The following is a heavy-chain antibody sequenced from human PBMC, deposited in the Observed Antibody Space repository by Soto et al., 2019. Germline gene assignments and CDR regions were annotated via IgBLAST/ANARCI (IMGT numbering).Heavy chain of an antibody. J-gene: IGHJ4*02. CDR3: ARDLRVDTARIDY. CDR1: GFTFSSYA. V-gene: IGHV3-30-3*01. CDR2: ISYDGSNK. D-gene: IGHD5-18*01. Sequence: QVQLVESGGGVVQPGRSLRLSCAASGFTFSSYAMHWVRQAPGKGLEWVAVISYDGSNKYYADSVKGRFTISRDNSKNTLYLQMNSLRAEDTAVYYCARDLRVDTARIDYWGQGTLVTVSS.